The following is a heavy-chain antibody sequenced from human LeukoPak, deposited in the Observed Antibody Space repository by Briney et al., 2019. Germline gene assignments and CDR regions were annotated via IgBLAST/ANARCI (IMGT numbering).Heavy chain of an antibody. J-gene: IGHJ4*02. CDR2: IKSKPDGGTT. CDR1: GTTFRNAW. CDR3: STAGFN. Sequence: GGSLRLSCEVSGTTFRNAWMTWVRQAPGKGLEWVGRIKSKPDGGTTDYAAPVKGRCTISRDDSQNTLYLDMSSLKSEDTAVYYCSTAGFNWGQGTLVSVSS. V-gene: IGHV3-15*01.